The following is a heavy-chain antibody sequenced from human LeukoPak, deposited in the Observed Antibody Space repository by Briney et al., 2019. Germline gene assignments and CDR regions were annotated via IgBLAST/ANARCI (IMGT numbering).Heavy chain of an antibody. Sequence: PGGSLRLSCAASGFTFSSYAMSWVRQAPGKGLEWVSAISGSGGSTYYADSVKGRFTVSRDNSKNTLYLQMNSLRAEDTAVYYCARRAGAYSHPYDYWGQGTLVTVSS. D-gene: IGHD4/OR15-4a*01. J-gene: IGHJ4*02. CDR2: ISGSGGST. V-gene: IGHV3-23*01. CDR1: GFTFSSYA. CDR3: ARRAGAYSHPYDY.